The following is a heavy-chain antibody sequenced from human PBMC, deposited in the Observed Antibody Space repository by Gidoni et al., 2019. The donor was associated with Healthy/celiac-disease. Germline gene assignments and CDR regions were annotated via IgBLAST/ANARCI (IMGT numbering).Heavy chain of an antibody. CDR3: ARGRDYYDSSGPKSPDAFDI. V-gene: IGHV1-18*01. D-gene: IGHD3-22*01. CDR1: GYTFTSYG. Sequence: QVQLVQSGAEVKKPGASVKVSCKASGYTFTSYGISWVRQAPGQGLEWMGWISAYNGNTNYAQKLQGRVTMTTDTSTSTAYMELRSLRSDDTAVYYCARGRDYYDSSGPKSPDAFDIWGQGTMVTVSS. CDR2: ISAYNGNT. J-gene: IGHJ3*02.